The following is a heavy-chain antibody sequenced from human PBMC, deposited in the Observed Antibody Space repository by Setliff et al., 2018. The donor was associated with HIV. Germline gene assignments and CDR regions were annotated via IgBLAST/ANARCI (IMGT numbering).Heavy chain of an antibody. V-gene: IGHV4-61*10. CDR1: GVSISSSNYF. CDR3: ARVRRRDGYNFDY. Sequence: PSETLSLTCSVSGVSISSSNYFWTWIRQPAGKGLEWIGYIYYSGSTNYNPSPKSRVTISVHTSKNQFSLKLSSVTAADTAVYYCARVRRRDGYNFDYWGQGTLVTVSS. CDR2: IYYSGST. J-gene: IGHJ4*02. D-gene: IGHD5-12*01.